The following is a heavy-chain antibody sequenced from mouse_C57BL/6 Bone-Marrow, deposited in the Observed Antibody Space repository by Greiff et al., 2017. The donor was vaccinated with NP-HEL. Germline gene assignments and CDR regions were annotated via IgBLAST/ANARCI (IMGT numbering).Heavy chain of an antibody. CDR2: IDPSDSET. J-gene: IGHJ4*01. CDR1: GYTFTSYW. Sequence: QVQLQQPGAELVRPGSSVKLSCKASGYTFTSYWMHWVKQRPIQGLEWIGNIDPSDSETHSNQKFKDQATLTVDKSSSTAYMQRSSLTSEDSAVYYCAREPFITAVVATPYAMDYWGQGPSVTVST. D-gene: IGHD1-1*01. CDR3: AREPFITAVVATPYAMDY. V-gene: IGHV1-52*01.